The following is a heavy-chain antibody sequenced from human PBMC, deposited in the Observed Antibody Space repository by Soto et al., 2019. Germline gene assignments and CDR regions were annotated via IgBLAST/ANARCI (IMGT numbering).Heavy chain of an antibody. J-gene: IGHJ4*02. V-gene: IGHV4-59*08. CDR3: ARHLNGYCTNGVCYRPYYFDY. Sequence: ETLSLTCTVSGGSISSYSWSWIRQPPGKGLEWIGYIYYSGSTNYNPSLKSRVTISVDTSKNQFSLKLSSVTAADTAVYYCARHLNGYCTNGVCYRPYYFDYWGQGTLVTVSS. CDR2: IYYSGST. CDR1: GGSISSYS. D-gene: IGHD2-8*01.